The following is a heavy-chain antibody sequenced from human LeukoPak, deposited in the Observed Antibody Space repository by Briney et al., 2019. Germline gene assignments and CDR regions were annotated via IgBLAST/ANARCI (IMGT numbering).Heavy chain of an antibody. D-gene: IGHD5-24*01. Sequence: GGSLRLSCAASGFNFEDFAMHWVRQVPGKGLEWVSGISWNSGIIGSADSVQGRFIISRDNAKNSLYLQMNSLRPEDTALYYCAKDRGLDRSGYNPLDYWGQGTLVTVSS. CDR3: AKDRGLDRSGYNPLDY. CDR1: GFNFEDFA. V-gene: IGHV3-9*01. CDR2: ISWNSGII. J-gene: IGHJ4*02.